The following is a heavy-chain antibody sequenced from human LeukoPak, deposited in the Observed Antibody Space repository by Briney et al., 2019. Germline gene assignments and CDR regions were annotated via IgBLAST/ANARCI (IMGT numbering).Heavy chain of an antibody. CDR2: IYYSGST. D-gene: IGHD3-22*01. CDR3: ARGALAGYYYDSSGPLLFDY. CDR1: GVSISSYY. Sequence: SETLSLTCTVSGVSISSYYWSWIRQPPGKGLEWIGYIYYSGSTNYNPSLKSRVTISVDTSKNQFSLKLSSVTAADTAVYYCARGALAGYYYDSSGPLLFDYWGQGTLVTVSS. J-gene: IGHJ4*02. V-gene: IGHV4-59*01.